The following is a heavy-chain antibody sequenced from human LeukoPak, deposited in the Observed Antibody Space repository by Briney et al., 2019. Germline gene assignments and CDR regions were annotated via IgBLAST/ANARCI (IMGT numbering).Heavy chain of an antibody. J-gene: IGHJ5*02. CDR3: ARDHSMANTAWWFDP. CDR1: GYTFTTYD. V-gene: IGHV1-8*01. D-gene: IGHD5-24*01. CDR2: MNPNSGNT. Sequence: GASVKVSCKASGYTFTTYDINWVRQATGQGLEWMGWMNPNSGNTGYAQKFQGRITMSRGTSTSTVYMELSSLRSEDTAFYYCARDHSMANTAWWFDPWGQGTMVTVSS.